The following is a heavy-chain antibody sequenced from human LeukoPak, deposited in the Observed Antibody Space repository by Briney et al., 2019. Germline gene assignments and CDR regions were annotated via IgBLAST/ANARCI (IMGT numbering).Heavy chain of an antibody. V-gene: IGHV3-48*01. D-gene: IGHD3-10*01. CDR3: ASDLVIQGNYYYYYMDV. CDR2: IGSSSSTI. Sequence: GGSLRLSCAASGFTFSSYSMNWVRQAPGKGLEWVSSIGSSSSTIYYADSVKGRFTISRDNAKNSLYLQMNSLRAEDTAVYYCASDLVIQGNYYYYYMDVWGKGTTVTVSS. J-gene: IGHJ6*03. CDR1: GFTFSSYS.